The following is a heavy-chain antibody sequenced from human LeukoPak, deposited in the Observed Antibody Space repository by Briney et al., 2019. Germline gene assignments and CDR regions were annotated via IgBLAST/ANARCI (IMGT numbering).Heavy chain of an antibody. D-gene: IGHD4-17*01. Sequence: ASVKVSCKASGYTFTGYYMHWVRQAPGQGLEWMGWINPNSGGTNYAQKFQGRVTMTRDTSISTAYMELSRLRSDDTAVYYCARETTYGELSFWFDPWGQGTLVTVSS. CDR1: GYTFTGYY. CDR2: INPNSGGT. CDR3: ARETTYGELSFWFDP. J-gene: IGHJ5*02. V-gene: IGHV1-2*02.